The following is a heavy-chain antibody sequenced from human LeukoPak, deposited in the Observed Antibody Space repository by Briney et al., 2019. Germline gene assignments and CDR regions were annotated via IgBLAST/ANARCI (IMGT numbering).Heavy chain of an antibody. V-gene: IGHV1-69*05. CDR1: GGTFSSYA. CDR2: IIPIFGTA. Sequence: ASVKVSRKASGGTFSSYAISWVRQAPGQGLEWMGGIIPIFGTANYAQKFQGRVTITTDESTSTAYMELSSLRSEDTAVYYSASVPHCTNGVCRQQDDAFDIWGQGTTVTVSS. CDR3: ASVPHCTNGVCRQQDDAFDI. J-gene: IGHJ3*02. D-gene: IGHD2-8*01.